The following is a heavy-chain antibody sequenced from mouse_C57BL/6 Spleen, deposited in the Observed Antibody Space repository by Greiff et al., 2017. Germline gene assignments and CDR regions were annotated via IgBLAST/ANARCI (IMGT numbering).Heavy chain of an antibody. CDR2: INPNNGGT. V-gene: IGHV1-26*01. D-gene: IGHD2-10*02. CDR1: GYTFTDYY. Sequence: EVQLQQSGPELVKPGASVKISCKASGYTFTDYYMNWVKQSHGKSLEWIGDINPNNGGTNYNQKFKGKATLTVDKSSSTAYMELRSLTSEDSAIYYCARLTYDSYAMDYWGQGTSVTVSS. CDR3: ARLTYDSYAMDY. J-gene: IGHJ4*01.